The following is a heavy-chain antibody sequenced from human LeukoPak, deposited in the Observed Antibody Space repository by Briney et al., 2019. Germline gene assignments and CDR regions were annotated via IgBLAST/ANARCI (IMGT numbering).Heavy chain of an antibody. J-gene: IGHJ4*02. CDR2: FDPGDDET. V-gene: IGHV1-24*01. Sequence: ASVKVSCKVSGYSLSELSTHWVRQAPGQGLEWMGGFDPGDDETIYAQKFQGRVTMTEDTSTDTAYLELSRLRSEDRAVYFCATEKDLLLDFWGQGSQVTVSS. CDR1: GYSLSELS. D-gene: IGHD1-26*01. CDR3: ATEKDLLLDF.